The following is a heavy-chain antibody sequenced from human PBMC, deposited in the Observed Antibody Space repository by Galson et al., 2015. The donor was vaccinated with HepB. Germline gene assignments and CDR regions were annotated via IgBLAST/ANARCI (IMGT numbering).Heavy chain of an antibody. V-gene: IGHV1-3*01. J-gene: IGHJ5*02. CDR3: ARDRPVVRGVIIHSNWFDP. Sequence: SVKVSCKASGYTFTSYAMHWVRQAPGQRLEWMGWINAGNGNTKYSQKFQGRITITRDTSASTAYMELSSLRSEDTAVYYCARDRPVVRGVIIHSNWFDPWGQGTLVTVSS. D-gene: IGHD3-10*01. CDR1: GYTFTSYA. CDR2: INAGNGNT.